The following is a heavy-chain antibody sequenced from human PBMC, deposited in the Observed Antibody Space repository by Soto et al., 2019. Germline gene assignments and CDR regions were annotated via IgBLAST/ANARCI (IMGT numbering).Heavy chain of an antibody. CDR3: ARPEIAAAGYYYYHDKDV. D-gene: IGHD6-13*01. J-gene: IGHJ6*02. V-gene: IGHV4-31*03. Sequence: SVILCLTGTLSGGAISSGAYYWSWIRQDPGNVLEWIGYIYYSGSTYYNPSPESRVTISVDTSKNQFSLKLSSVTAADTAVYYCARPEIAAAGYYYYHDKDVWAQGTTHTASS. CDR1: GGAISSGAYY. CDR2: IYYSGST.